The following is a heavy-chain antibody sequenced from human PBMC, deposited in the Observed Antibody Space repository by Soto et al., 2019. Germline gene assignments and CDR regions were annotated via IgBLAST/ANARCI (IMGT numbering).Heavy chain of an antibody. CDR1: GFTYSSYW. CDR2: INSDGSST. D-gene: IGHD5-18*01. Sequence: PGGSLRLSCAASGFTYSSYWMHWVRQAPGKGLVWVSRINSDGSSTTYADSVKGRFTISRDNSENTLYLQMNSLRAEDTAVYYCARASPVVTDVWGQGTTVTVSS. CDR3: ARASPVVTDV. V-gene: IGHV3-74*01. J-gene: IGHJ6*02.